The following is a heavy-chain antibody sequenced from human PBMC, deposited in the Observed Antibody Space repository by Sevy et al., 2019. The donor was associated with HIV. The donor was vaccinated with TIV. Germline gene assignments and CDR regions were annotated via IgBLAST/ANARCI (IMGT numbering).Heavy chain of an antibody. J-gene: IGHJ4*02. V-gene: IGHV4-59*08. CDR3: ARHGTSATADY. D-gene: IGHD6-13*01. CDR1: GGSMINYH. Sequence: SETLSLTCTVSGGSMINYHWSWIRQPPGKGLEWIGFIYDSMTSKYNSSFMSRVSISGDPSKNQFSLRLNSVTAADTAVYYCARHGTSATADYWGQGILVTVSS. CDR2: IYDSMTS.